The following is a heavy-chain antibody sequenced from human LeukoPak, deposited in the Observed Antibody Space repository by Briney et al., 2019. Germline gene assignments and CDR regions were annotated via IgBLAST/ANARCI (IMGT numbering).Heavy chain of an antibody. CDR2: IRRDGSEK. D-gene: IGHD3-16*01. V-gene: IGHV3-7*01. J-gene: IGHJ4*02. Sequence: GGSLRLSCAASGFTFSSYAMSWVRQAPGKGLEWVATIRRDGSEKYYVDSVQGRFSISRDNAKRSLYLQMNSLRAEDTAVYYCALWGGGGFDYWGQGTLVTVSS. CDR3: ALWGGGGFDY. CDR1: GFTFSSYA.